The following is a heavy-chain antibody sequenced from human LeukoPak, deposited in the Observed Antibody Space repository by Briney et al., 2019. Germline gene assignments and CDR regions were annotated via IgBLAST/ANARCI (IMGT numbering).Heavy chain of an antibody. Sequence: SETLSLTCTVSGGSVCSYYLSWIRQPPGKGLEWIGYIYYSGSTNYSPSLKSRVTISVDTSKNQFSLKLSSVTAADTAVYYCARGWGYFDSWGQGTLVTVPS. CDR1: GGSVCSYY. D-gene: IGHD7-27*01. V-gene: IGHV4-59*08. J-gene: IGHJ4*02. CDR3: ARGWGYFDS. CDR2: IYYSGST.